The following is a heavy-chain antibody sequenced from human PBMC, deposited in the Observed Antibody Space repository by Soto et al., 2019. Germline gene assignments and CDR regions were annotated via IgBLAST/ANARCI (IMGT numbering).Heavy chain of an antibody. D-gene: IGHD6-6*01. Sequence: SETLSLTCTVSGGSISSYYWILIRQPPGKGLEWIGYIYYSGSTNYNPSLKSRVTISVDTSKNQFSLKLSSVTAADTAVYYCARSRAARYNWFDPWGQGTLVTVSS. CDR1: GGSISSYY. CDR2: IYYSGST. J-gene: IGHJ5*02. CDR3: ARSRAARYNWFDP. V-gene: IGHV4-59*08.